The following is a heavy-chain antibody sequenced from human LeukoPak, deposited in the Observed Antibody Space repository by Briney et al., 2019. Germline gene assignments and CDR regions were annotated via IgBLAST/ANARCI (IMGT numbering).Heavy chain of an antibody. CDR2: IYYSGST. J-gene: IGHJ2*01. Sequence: PSETLSLTCTVSGGSVSSGSCYWTWIRQPPGKGLEWIGYIYYSGSTNYNPSLKSRVTISVDTSKNQFSLKLSSVTAADTAVYYCARGFPDYGDPPPDLWGRGTLVTVSS. CDR3: ARGFPDYGDPPPDL. D-gene: IGHD4-17*01. V-gene: IGHV4-61*01. CDR1: GGSVSSGSCY.